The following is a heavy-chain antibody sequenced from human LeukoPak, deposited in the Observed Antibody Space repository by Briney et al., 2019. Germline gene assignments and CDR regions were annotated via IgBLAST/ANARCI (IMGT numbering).Heavy chain of an antibody. D-gene: IGHD2-15*01. V-gene: IGHV3-53*01. Sequence: PGGSLRLSCAASGFTVSSSYMYWVRQAPGKGLEWVSFFYRGETTYYAESVRGRFTISRDISKNTLYLLMNCLIPEDTAVYYCAREVVSIPSYFESWGQGTRVTVSS. CDR2: FYRGETT. CDR3: AREVVSIPSYFES. J-gene: IGHJ4*02. CDR1: GFTVSSSY.